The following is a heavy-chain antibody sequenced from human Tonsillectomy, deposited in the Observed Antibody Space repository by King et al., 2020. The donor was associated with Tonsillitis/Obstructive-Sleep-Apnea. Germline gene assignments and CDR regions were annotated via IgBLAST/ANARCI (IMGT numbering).Heavy chain of an antibody. V-gene: IGHV4-59*01. CDR3: ARDMVLEAGGDAFDI. J-gene: IGHJ3*02. Sequence: QLQESGPGLVKPSETLSLTCTVSGGSISSSYWSWIRQPPGKGLEWIGYSYYRGSTNYNPSLKSRVTISVDTSKNQFSLRLSSVTAADTAVYYCARDMVLEAGGDAFDIWGQGTMVTVSS. D-gene: IGHD2-8*01. CDR1: GGSISSSY. CDR2: SYYRGST.